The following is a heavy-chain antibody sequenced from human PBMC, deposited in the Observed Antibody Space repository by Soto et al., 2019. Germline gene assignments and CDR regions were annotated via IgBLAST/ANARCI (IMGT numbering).Heavy chain of an antibody. V-gene: IGHV5-10-1*01. CDR2: IDPSDSYT. J-gene: IGHJ4*02. CDR3: ARQDEVVAEGDS. Sequence: PGESLKISCKGSGYNFTSYWISWVRQMPGKGLEWMGSIDPSDSYTNYSPSFQGHVTISADKSISTAYLQWSSLKASDTAMYYCARQDEVVAEGDSWGQGTLVTVSS. CDR1: GYNFTSYW. D-gene: IGHD3-22*01.